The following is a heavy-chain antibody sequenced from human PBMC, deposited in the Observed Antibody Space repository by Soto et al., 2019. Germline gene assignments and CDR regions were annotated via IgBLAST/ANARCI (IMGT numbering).Heavy chain of an antibody. V-gene: IGHV5-51*01. CDR3: AMTHCAGGYWTKIGYYDGMGV. D-gene: IGHD1-26*01. CDR2: IFPADSDT. CDR1: GYNFATYW. Sequence: PGETLKISCKGSGYNFATYWIGRVRQMPGKGLEWKRLIFPADSDTKYSPSFQGQVTISADKSSSAASLQWNCQEAPDTATYSCAMTHCAGGYWTKIGYYDGMGVWGQGARVT. J-gene: IGHJ6*02.